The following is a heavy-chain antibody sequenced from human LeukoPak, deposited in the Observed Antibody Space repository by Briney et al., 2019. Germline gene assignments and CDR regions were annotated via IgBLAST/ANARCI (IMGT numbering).Heavy chain of an antibody. J-gene: IGHJ6*02. CDR3: ARVYASGSYYRGMDV. CDR2: ISSSTYI. V-gene: IGHV3-21*06. CDR1: GFTFSSYT. Sequence: PGGSLRLSCAASGFTFSSYTMNWVRQAPGKGLEWVSSISSSTYIYHAESVKGQFTISRDNAKNSLYLQMNSLRAEDTAVYYCARVYASGSYYRGMDVWGQGTTVTVSS. D-gene: IGHD3-10*01.